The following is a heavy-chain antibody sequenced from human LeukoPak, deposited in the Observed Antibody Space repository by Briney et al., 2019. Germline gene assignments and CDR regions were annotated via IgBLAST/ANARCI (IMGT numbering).Heavy chain of an antibody. D-gene: IGHD1-26*01. J-gene: IGHJ4*02. V-gene: IGHV4-31*03. CDR1: GDSISSGGNY. CDR2: IYYSGST. CDR3: ARDQWDYGHFDY. Sequence: PSETLSLTCTVSGDSISSGGNYWSWLRQHPGKGLEWIGYIYYSGSTYYNPSLKSRVTISVDTSKNQFSLKLSSVTAADTAVYYCARDQWDYGHFDYWGQGTLVTVSS.